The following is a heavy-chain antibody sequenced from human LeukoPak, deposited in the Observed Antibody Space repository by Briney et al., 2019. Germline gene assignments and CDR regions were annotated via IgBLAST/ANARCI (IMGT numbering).Heavy chain of an antibody. Sequence: GESLKISCKISGYRLTNNWIGWVRQVPGKGLEWMGLIYPGCSDAKYSPSFQGQVTLSVDTSISTAYLQWSSLKASDTAMYYCARHDFLFAVTPSHFDYWGQGTLVTVSS. D-gene: IGHD4-11*01. J-gene: IGHJ4*02. CDR3: ARHDFLFAVTPSHFDY. CDR1: GYRLTNNW. CDR2: IYPGCSDA. V-gene: IGHV5-51*01.